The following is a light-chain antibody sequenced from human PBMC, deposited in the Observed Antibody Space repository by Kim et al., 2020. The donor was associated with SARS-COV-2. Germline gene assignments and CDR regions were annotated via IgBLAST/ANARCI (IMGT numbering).Light chain of an antibody. Sequence: QSALTQPASVSGPPGQSITISCTGTNSDVGSYNLVSWYQQYPGKAPKLMIYEVSKRPSGVSNRFSGSKSGNTASLTISGLQAEDEADYYCCSYSVSSTFVFGTGTKVTVL. CDR3: CSYSVSSTFV. J-gene: IGLJ1*01. CDR2: EVS. V-gene: IGLV2-23*02. CDR1: NSDVGSYNL.